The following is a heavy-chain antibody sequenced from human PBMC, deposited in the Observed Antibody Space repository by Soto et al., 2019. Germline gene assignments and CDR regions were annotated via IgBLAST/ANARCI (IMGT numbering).Heavy chain of an antibody. CDR3: ARIPAHSSSWKSFVVLHQPPYGTDF. CDR2: IDWDDDK. CDR1: GFSLSTSGMC. J-gene: IGHJ6*04. Sequence: SGPTLENPKQTLTLTCTFSGFSLSTSGMCVSWIRQPPGKALEWLALIDWDDDKYYSTSLKTRLTISKDTSKNQVVLTMTNMDPVDTATYYCARIPAHSSSWKSFVVLHQPPYGTDFPCKGTSVTLSS. D-gene: IGHD6-13*01. V-gene: IGHV2-70*01.